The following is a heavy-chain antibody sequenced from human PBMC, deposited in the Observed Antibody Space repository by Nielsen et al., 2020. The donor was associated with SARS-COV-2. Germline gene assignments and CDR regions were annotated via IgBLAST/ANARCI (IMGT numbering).Heavy chain of an antibody. Sequence: GESLKISCAASGLTFSSYAMSWVRQAPGKGLEWVSDISGSGDKTYSADSVKGRFTISRDNSKKTLHLQMSSLRVEDTAVYYCARDRDVDYFDFWGLGTLVTVSS. V-gene: IGHV3-23*01. J-gene: IGHJ4*02. CDR1: GLTFSSYA. D-gene: IGHD2-15*01. CDR2: ISGSGDKT. CDR3: ARDRDVDYFDF.